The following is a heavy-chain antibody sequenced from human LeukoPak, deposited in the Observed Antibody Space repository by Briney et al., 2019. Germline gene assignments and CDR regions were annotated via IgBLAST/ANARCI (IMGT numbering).Heavy chain of an antibody. J-gene: IGHJ4*02. Sequence: ASVKVSCKASGYTFTSYAMNWVRQAPGQGLEWMGWINTNTGSPAFAQGFTGRFVFSLDTSVSTAYLQISSLKAEDTAVYYCARNYYDSSGYYFLNLDYWGRGTLVTVSS. CDR2: INTNTGSP. CDR3: ARNYYDSSGYYFLNLDY. CDR1: GYTFTSYA. D-gene: IGHD3-22*01. V-gene: IGHV7-4-1*02.